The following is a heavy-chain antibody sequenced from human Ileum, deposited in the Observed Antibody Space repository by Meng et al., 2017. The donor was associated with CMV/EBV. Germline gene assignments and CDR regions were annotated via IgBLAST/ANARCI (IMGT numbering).Heavy chain of an antibody. V-gene: IGHV3-21*01. D-gene: IGHD6-13*01. CDR2: IDSSSTYM. CDR1: GFTFSRHS. Sequence: GESLKISCAASGFTFSRHSMNWVRQAPGKGLEWVSSIDSSSTYMYHEDSVKGRFTISRDNAKNSLYLQMNSLRAEDTAVYYCARVRGQQLVCDYWGQGTLVTVSS. J-gene: IGHJ4*02. CDR3: ARVRGQQLVCDY.